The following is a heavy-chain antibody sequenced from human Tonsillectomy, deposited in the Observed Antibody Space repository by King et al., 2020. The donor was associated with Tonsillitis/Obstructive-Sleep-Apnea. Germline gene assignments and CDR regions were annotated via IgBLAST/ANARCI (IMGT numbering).Heavy chain of an antibody. CDR2: IIPIFGTA. D-gene: IGHD2-2*01. Sequence: QLVQSGAEVKKPGSSVKVSCKASGGTFSSYAISWVRQAPGQGLECMGGIIPIFGTANYAQKFQGRVTITADESTSTAYMERSSLRSEDTAVYYCAREVVPAAIGYYFDYWGQGTLVTVSS. CDR1: GGTFSSYA. V-gene: IGHV1-69*01. J-gene: IGHJ4*02. CDR3: AREVVPAAIGYYFDY.